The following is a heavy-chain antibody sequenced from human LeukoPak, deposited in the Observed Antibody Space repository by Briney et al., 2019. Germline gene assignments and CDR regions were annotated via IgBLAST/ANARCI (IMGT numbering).Heavy chain of an antibody. CDR2: IGTYNGNT. CDR3: ARVMRRDAYNRPLDY. D-gene: IGHD5-24*01. J-gene: IGHJ4*02. Sequence: ASVKVSCKASGYTFTSYGITWVRQAPGQGLEWMGWIGTYNGNTEYAQKLQGRVTMTTDTSTATAYMELRSLRSDDTAVYYCARVMRRDAYNRPLDYWGQGTLVTVSS. CDR1: GYTFTSYG. V-gene: IGHV1-18*01.